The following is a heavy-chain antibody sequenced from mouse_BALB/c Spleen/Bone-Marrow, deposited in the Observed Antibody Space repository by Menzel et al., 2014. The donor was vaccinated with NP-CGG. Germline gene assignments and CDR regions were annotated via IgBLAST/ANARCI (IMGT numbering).Heavy chain of an antibody. V-gene: IGHV3-5*02. CDR3: ARDGGDVDFDY. Sequence: EVQLQESGPGLVKPSQTVSLPCTVTGISITTGNYRWSWIRQFPGNKLEWIGYIYYSGTITYNPSLTSRTTITRDTSKNQFFLEMNSLTAEDTATYYCARDGGDVDFDYWGQGTTLTVSS. CDR1: GISITTGNYR. D-gene: IGHD3-3*01. J-gene: IGHJ2*01. CDR2: IYYSGTI.